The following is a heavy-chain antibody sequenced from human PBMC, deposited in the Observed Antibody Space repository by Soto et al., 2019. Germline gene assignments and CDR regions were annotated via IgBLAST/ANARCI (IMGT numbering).Heavy chain of an antibody. CDR2: IYYSGNT. Sequence: SETLSLTCAVSGGSISSGGYSWSWIRQPPGKGLEWIGYIYYSGNTNYNSSPKSRVTISVDTSKNQFSLNLNSVTAADTAVYYCARGGWSLDYWGQGTLVTVSS. D-gene: IGHD6-19*01. J-gene: IGHJ4*02. CDR3: ARGGWSLDY. V-gene: IGHV4-61*08. CDR1: GGSISSGGYS.